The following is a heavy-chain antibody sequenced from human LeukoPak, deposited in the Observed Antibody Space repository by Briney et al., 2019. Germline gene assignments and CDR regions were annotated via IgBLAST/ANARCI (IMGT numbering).Heavy chain of an antibody. D-gene: IGHD3-3*01. J-gene: IGHJ4*02. CDR2: IASDGSYT. V-gene: IGHV3-30*04. Sequence: GGSLRLSCEGSGLVFSIYAIHWIRQSPGRGLEWVAVIASDGSYTDYVHSLKDRFTISRDNSKNTVYLDVTSLTPEDAAVYYCAREGTYSDYWSGYFEYWGQGTLVTVSS. CDR3: AREGTYSDYWSGYFEY. CDR1: GLVFSIYA.